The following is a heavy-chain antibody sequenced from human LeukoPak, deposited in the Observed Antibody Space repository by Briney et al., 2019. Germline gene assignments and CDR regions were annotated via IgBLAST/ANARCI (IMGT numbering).Heavy chain of an antibody. Sequence: SETLSLTCAVYGGSFSGYYWSWIRQPPGKGLEWIGEINHSGSTNYNPSLKSRATISVDTSKNQSSLKLSSVTAADTAVYYCACLTTADAFDIWGQGTMVTVSS. CDR3: ACLTTADAFDI. CDR1: GGSFSGYY. D-gene: IGHD3-22*01. CDR2: INHSGST. V-gene: IGHV4-34*01. J-gene: IGHJ3*02.